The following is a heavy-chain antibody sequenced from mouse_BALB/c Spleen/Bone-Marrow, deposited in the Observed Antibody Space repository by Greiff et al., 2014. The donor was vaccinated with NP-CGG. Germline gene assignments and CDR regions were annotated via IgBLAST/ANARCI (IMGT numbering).Heavy chain of an antibody. CDR3: ARGNGYHFDH. D-gene: IGHD1-2*01. CDR1: GDSITSSY. J-gene: IGHJ2*01. V-gene: IGHV3-8*02. Sequence: VQLQQSGPSLVKPSQTLSLTCSVTGDSITSSYWNWIRKFPGNKLEYMGYISYSGNAYYNPSLKSRISLTRDTSKNQYYLQLNSGTTEDTATYFCARGNGYHFDHWGQGTTLTVSA. CDR2: ISYSGNA.